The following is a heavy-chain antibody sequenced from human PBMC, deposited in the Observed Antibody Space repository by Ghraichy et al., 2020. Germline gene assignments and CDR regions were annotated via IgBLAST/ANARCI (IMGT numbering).Heavy chain of an antibody. D-gene: IGHD3-3*01. CDR3: AIRGYYDLWIGFYPRDYYYYGM. J-gene: IGHJ6*01. CDR2: ISVRGGST. V-gene: IGHV3-23*01. Sequence: VSAISVRGGSTCYADSVKGRFTISRDNSKNTLYLQMNSLRAEDMAVYYCAIRGYYDLWIGFYPRDYYYYGM.